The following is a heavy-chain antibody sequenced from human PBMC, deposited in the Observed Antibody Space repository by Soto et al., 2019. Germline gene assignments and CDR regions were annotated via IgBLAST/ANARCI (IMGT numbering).Heavy chain of an antibody. D-gene: IGHD4-17*01. J-gene: IGHJ4*02. V-gene: IGHV4-30-4*01. CDR1: GGSISSGDYY. CDR3: ASMNGDYVLWFFDY. CDR2: IYYSGSS. Sequence: QVQLQESGPGLVKPSQTLSLTCTVSGGSISSGDYYWSWIRQPPGKGLEWIGYIYYSGSSYYNPSLKSRVTISVDTYKNQFSLKLSSVTAADTAVYYCASMNGDYVLWFFDYWGQGTLDTVSS.